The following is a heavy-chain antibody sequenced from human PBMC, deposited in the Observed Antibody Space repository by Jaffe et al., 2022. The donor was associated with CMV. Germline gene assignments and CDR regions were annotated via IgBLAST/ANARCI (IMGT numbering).Heavy chain of an antibody. CDR3: ARHGIGGGQLLVFPWIDH. CDR1: GYNFTNYW. Sequence: EVQLVQSGAEVKKPGESLRISCKASGYNFTNYWINWVRQVPGKGLEWMGRIDPSDSYSDYSPSFQGHVTISTDTSIGTAYLQWGSLRASDSAVYYCARHGIGGGQLLVFPWIDHWGQGTLVTVSS. D-gene: IGHD3-10*01. CDR2: IDPSDSYS. V-gene: IGHV5-10-1*03. J-gene: IGHJ4*02.